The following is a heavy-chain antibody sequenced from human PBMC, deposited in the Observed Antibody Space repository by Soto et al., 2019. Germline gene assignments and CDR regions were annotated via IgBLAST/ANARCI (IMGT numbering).Heavy chain of an antibody. Sequence: GGSLRLSCVASEFTFGSYEMNWVRQAPGKGLEWVSYISSSGTTIYYTDSVKGRFTISRDNAKKSLYLQMNSLRAEDTAVYYCVRFGGAAAGPGDYWGQGTLVTVSS. D-gene: IGHD6-13*01. CDR2: ISSSGTTI. CDR1: EFTFGSYE. J-gene: IGHJ4*02. CDR3: VRFGGAAAGPGDY. V-gene: IGHV3-48*03.